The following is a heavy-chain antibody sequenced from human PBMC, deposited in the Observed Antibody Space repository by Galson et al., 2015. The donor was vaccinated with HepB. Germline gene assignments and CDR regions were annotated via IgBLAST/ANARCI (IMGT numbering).Heavy chain of an antibody. CDR2: INANNGDT. CDR3: ARTSRNLGYCTSDSCSQLKEFYYYGMDV. V-gene: IGHV1-2*02. Sequence: SVKVSCKASGYRFTGYYVHWVRQAPGLGLEWLGWINANNGDTRYSQKFQGRVTMRRDTSISTAYMELIRLRSDDTAVYYCARTSRNLGYCTSDSCSQLKEFYYYGMDVWGQGTTVTVSS. J-gene: IGHJ6*02. D-gene: IGHD2-8*01. CDR1: GYRFTGYY.